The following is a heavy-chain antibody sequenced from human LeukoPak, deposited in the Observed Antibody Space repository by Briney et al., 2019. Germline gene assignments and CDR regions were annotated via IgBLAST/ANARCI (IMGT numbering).Heavy chain of an antibody. J-gene: IGHJ4*02. D-gene: IGHD3-10*01. CDR1: GYTLTELT. CDR3: ATGIRGTFDY. CDR2: FDPEDGET. Sequence: AASVKVSCKVSGYTLTELTMHWVRQAPGKGLEWMGGFDPEDGETIYAQKFQGRVTMTEDTSTDTAYMELSSLRSEDTAVYYCATGIRGTFDYWGQGTLVTVSS. V-gene: IGHV1-24*01.